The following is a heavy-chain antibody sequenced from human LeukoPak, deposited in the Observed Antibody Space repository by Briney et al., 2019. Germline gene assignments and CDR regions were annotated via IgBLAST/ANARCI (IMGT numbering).Heavy chain of an antibody. CDR1: GFTFDDYT. CDR2: ISWDGGST. J-gene: IGHJ6*03. D-gene: IGHD3-10*02. V-gene: IGHV3-43*01. Sequence: QTGGSLRLSCAASGFTFDDYTMHWVRQAPGKGLEWVSLISWDGGSTYYADSVKGRFTISRDNAKNSLFLQMSSLYYCVRAGELRYMDVWGKGTAVTVSS. CDR3: YMDV.